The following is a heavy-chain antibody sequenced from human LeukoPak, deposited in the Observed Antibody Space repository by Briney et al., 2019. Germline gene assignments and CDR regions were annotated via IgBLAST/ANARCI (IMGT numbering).Heavy chain of an antibody. Sequence: PSETLSLTCAVYGGSFSGYYWIWIRQPPGEGLEWIGEINHSGSSNYNPSLKSRVIISVDTSKNQFSLKLSSVTDADTAIYYCARAREAATIDSWGQGTLVTVSS. V-gene: IGHV4-34*01. CDR1: GGSFSGYY. CDR3: ARAREAATIDS. CDR2: INHSGSS. J-gene: IGHJ4*02. D-gene: IGHD6-25*01.